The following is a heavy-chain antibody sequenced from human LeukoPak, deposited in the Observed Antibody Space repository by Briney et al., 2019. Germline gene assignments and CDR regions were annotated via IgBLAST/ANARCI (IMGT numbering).Heavy chain of an antibody. CDR2: ISGSDGRT. Sequence: GGSLRLSCAASGFTFSGYAMSWVRQAPGKGLEWVSSISGSDGRTNYADSVKGRFTISRDNSKNSLYLQMNSLRAEDTAVYYCAKEDFYESSGYPPFDYWGQGTLVTASS. CDR1: GFTFSGYA. CDR3: AKEDFYESSGYPPFDY. V-gene: IGHV3-23*01. J-gene: IGHJ4*02. D-gene: IGHD3-22*01.